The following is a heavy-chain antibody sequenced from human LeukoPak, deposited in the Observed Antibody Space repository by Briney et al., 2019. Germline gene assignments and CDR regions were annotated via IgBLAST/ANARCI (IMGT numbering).Heavy chain of an antibody. V-gene: IGHV3-48*01. CDR3: ASSPRGYSYGVGYYYYMDV. J-gene: IGHJ6*03. CDR2: ISSSSSTI. D-gene: IGHD5-18*01. Sequence: PGGSLRLSCAASGFTFSSYSMNWIRQAPGKGLEWVSYISSSSSTIYYAESVRGRFTISRDNPKNSLYLQMNSLRAEDTAVYYCASSPRGYSYGVGYYYYMDVWGKGTTVTVSS. CDR1: GFTFSSYS.